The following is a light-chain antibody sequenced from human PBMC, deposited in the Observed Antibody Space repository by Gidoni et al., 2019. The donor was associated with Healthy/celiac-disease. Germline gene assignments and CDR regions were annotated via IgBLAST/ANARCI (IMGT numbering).Light chain of an antibody. J-gene: IGLJ3*02. Sequence: QSALTPPPSVSGSPGQSVTISCTGTSSDVGSYNRVAWYQQPPGTAPKLMIYEVSNRPSGVPDRFSGSKSGNTASLTISGLQAEDEADYYCSSYTSRVFGGGTKLTVL. CDR1: SSDVGSYNR. CDR3: SSYTSRV. CDR2: EVS. V-gene: IGLV2-18*02.